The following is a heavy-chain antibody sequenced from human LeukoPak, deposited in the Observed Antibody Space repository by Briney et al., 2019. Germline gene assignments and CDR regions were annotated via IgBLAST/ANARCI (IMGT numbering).Heavy chain of an antibody. CDR3: ARQRYSDY. Sequence: GGSLRLSCAASGFTFSRYWMTWVRQAPGKGLEWVANIKEDGRENSYVESVKGRFTISRDNAKNSLYLQLNSLRAEDTAVYFCARQRYSDYWGQGTLVTVSS. CDR2: IKEDGREN. V-gene: IGHV3-7*01. J-gene: IGHJ4*02. CDR1: GFTFSRYW. D-gene: IGHD1-1*01.